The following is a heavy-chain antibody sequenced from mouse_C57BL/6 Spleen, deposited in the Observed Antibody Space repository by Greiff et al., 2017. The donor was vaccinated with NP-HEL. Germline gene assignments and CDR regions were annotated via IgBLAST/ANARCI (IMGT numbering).Heavy chain of an antibody. CDR3: ARGPDYGNYGTYFDY. D-gene: IGHD2-1*01. Sequence: EVNVVESGGGLVKPGGSLKLSCAASGFTFSSYAMSWVRQTPEKRLEWVATISDGGSYTYYPDNVKGRFTISRDNAKNNLYLQMSHLKSEDTAMYYCARGPDYGNYGTYFDYWGQGTTLTVSS. V-gene: IGHV5-4*03. J-gene: IGHJ2*01. CDR1: GFTFSSYA. CDR2: ISDGGSYT.